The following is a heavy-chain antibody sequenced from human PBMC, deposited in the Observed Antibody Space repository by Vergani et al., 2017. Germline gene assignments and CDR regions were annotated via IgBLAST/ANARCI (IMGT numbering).Heavy chain of an antibody. D-gene: IGHD2-2*02. CDR2: IYYSGST. J-gene: IGHJ5*02. V-gene: IGHV4-31*03. CDR1: GGSISSGGYY. CDR3: ARAGIVVVPAAIRPPRWFDP. Sequence: QVQLQESGPGLVKPSQTLSLTCTVSGGSISSGGYYWSWIRQHPGKGLEWIGYIYYSGSTYYNPSLKSRVTISVDTSKNQFSLKLSSVTAADTAVYYCARAGIVVVPAAIRPPRWFDPWGQGTLVTVSS.